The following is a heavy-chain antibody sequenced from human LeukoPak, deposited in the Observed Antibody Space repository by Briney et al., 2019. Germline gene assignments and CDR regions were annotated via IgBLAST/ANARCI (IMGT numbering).Heavy chain of an antibody. CDR2: IYYSGST. D-gene: IGHD1-7*01. V-gene: IGHV4-61*05. J-gene: IGHJ5*02. Sequence: PSETLSLTCTVSGGSISSSSYYWGWIRQPPGKGLGWIGYIYYSGSTNYNPSLKSRVTISVDTSKNQFSLKLSSVTAADTAVYYCARVGANWNYPGSFVWFDPWGQGTLVTVSS. CDR3: ARVGANWNYPGSFVWFDP. CDR1: GGSISSSSYY.